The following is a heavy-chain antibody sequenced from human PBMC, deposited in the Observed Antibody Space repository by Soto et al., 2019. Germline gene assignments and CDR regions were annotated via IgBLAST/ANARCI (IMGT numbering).Heavy chain of an antibody. CDR1: GYSFSSYW. Sequence: GESLKISCKGSGYSFSSYWIAWARQLPGKGLEWMGVIYPGDSDTRYSPSFDGQVTISADRSISTVYLQWSSLRASDSAIYYCARRGSTSPSSHFDIWGLGTLVTVSS. CDR3: ARRGSTSPSSHFDI. V-gene: IGHV5-51*01. D-gene: IGHD6-13*01. J-gene: IGHJ4*02. CDR2: IYPGDSDT.